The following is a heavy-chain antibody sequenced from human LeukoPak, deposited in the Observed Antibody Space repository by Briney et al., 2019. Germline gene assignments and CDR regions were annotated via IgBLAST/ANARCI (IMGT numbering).Heavy chain of an antibody. V-gene: IGHV1-46*01. D-gene: IGHD3-22*01. CDR3: ATAMIVVVTDAFDI. Sequence: ASVKVSCKASGYTFTGYFVHWVRQAPGQGLEWMGIINPRGGSTSYAQKFQGRVTMTRDTSTNTVYMDLSSLRSEDTAVYYCATAMIVVVTDAFDIWGQGTMVTVSS. J-gene: IGHJ3*02. CDR1: GYTFTGYF. CDR2: INPRGGST.